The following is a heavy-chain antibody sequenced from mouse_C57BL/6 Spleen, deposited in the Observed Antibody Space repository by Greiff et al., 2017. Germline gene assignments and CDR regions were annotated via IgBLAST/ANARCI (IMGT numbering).Heavy chain of an antibody. CDR1: GFSLSTSGMG. CDR3: ARHYGSSYGYFDV. D-gene: IGHD1-1*01. J-gene: IGHJ1*03. Sequence: LMESGPGILQSSQTLSLTCSFSGFSLSTSGMGVSWIRQPSGKGLEWLAHIYWDDDKRYNPSLKSRLTISKDTSRNQVFLKITSVDTADTATYYCARHYGSSYGYFDVWGTGTTVTVSS. CDR2: IYWDDDK. V-gene: IGHV8-12*01.